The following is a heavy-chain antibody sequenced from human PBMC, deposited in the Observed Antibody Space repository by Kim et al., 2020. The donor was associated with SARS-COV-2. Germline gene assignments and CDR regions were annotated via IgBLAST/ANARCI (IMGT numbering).Heavy chain of an antibody. CDR1: GYTFTGYY. CDR2: INPNSGGT. J-gene: IGHJ5*02. Sequence: ASVKVSCKASGYTFTGYYMLWVRQAPGQGLEWMGWINPNSGGTNYAQKFQGWVTMTRDTSISTAYMELSRLRSDDTAVYYCAREQSDCSSTSCLGTGFDPWGQGTLVTVSS. V-gene: IGHV1-2*04. D-gene: IGHD2-2*01. CDR3: AREQSDCSSTSCLGTGFDP.